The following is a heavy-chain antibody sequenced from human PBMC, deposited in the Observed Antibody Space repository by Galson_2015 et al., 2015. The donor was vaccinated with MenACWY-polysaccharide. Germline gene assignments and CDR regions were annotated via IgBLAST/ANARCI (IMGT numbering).Heavy chain of an antibody. CDR2: IYSGATT. CDR3: ARGGHDYGGNSGIYYFDY. J-gene: IGHJ4*02. D-gene: IGHD4-23*01. CDR1: GFAVSTNY. V-gene: IGHV3-53*01. Sequence: SLRLSCAASGFAVSTNYVAWVRQAPGKGLEWVSLIYSGATTYYPDSVTGRFTISRDNSKNTVYLQMNRLRAEDTAVYHCARGGHDYGGNSGIYYFDYWGRGTLVTVSS.